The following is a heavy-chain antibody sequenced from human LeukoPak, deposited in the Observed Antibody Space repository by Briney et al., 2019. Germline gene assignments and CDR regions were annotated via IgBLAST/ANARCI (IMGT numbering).Heavy chain of an antibody. CDR1: GYTFTSYG. Sequence: ASVTVSCKSSGYTFTSYGISWVRQAPGQGLEWMGWISAYNGKTNYAQKLQGRVTMTTDTSTSTAYMELRSLRSDDTAVYYCARDPGLWYGMDVWGQGTTVTVSS. J-gene: IGHJ6*02. CDR2: ISAYNGKT. D-gene: IGHD3-16*01. V-gene: IGHV1-18*01. CDR3: ARDPGLWYGMDV.